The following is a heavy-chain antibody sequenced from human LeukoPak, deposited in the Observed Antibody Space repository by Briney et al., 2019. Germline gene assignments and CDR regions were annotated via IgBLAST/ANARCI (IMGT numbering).Heavy chain of an antibody. CDR1: GGSISSYY. V-gene: IGHV4-59*01. Sequence: SETLSLTCTVSGGSISSYYWSWIRQPPGKGLEWIGYIYYSGSTNYNPSLKSRVTISVDTSKNQFSLKLSSVTAADTAVYYCARDRYYYDSSGAWVAFDIWGQGTMVTVSS. D-gene: IGHD3-22*01. J-gene: IGHJ3*02. CDR3: ARDRYYYDSSGAWVAFDI. CDR2: IYYSGST.